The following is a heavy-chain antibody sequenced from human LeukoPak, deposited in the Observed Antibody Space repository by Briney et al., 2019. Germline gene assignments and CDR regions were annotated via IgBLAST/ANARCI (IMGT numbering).Heavy chain of an antibody. CDR1: GFTFSSYG. Sequence: PGGSLRLSCAASGFTFSSYGMHWVRQAPGKGLEWVAFIRYDGSNKYYADSVKGRFTISRDNSKNTLYLQMNSLRAEDTAVYYCAKDRGANRPEYYMDVWGKGTTVTVSS. CDR2: IRYDGSNK. J-gene: IGHJ6*03. V-gene: IGHV3-30*02. CDR3: AKDRGANRPEYYMDV. D-gene: IGHD3-10*01.